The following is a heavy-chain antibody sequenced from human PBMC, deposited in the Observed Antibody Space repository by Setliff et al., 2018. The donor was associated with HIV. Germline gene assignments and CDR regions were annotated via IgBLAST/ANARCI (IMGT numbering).Heavy chain of an antibody. D-gene: IGHD5-18*01. CDR1: GDSISSYY. CDR3: ARDVYSYGRFYFDY. J-gene: IGHJ4*02. V-gene: IGHV4-4*07. Sequence: SETLSLTCTVSGDSISSYYWSWIRQPAGKGLEWIGRVYTSGNTNYNPSLKGRVTMSVDTSKKQFSLNLSSVTAADTGVYYCARDVYSYGRFYFDYWGQGTLVTVSS. CDR2: VYTSGNT.